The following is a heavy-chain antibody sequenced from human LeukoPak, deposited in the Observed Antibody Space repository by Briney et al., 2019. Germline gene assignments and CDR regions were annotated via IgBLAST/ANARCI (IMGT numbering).Heavy chain of an antibody. D-gene: IGHD5-12*01. V-gene: IGHV1-2*02. J-gene: IGHJ6*03. CDR2: INPNSGGT. CDR1: GYTFTGYY. Sequence: ASVRVSCKASGYTFTGYYMHWVRQAPGQGLEWMRWINPNSGGTNYAQKFRGRVTMTRDTSISTAYMELSRLRSDDTAVYYCAREDTWGYEGRAMDVWGKGTTVTVSS. CDR3: AREDTWGYEGRAMDV.